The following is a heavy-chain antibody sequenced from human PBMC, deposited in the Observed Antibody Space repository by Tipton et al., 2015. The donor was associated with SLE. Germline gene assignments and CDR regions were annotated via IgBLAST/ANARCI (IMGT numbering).Heavy chain of an antibody. Sequence: SLRLSCAASGFTFSSYWMSWVRQAPGKGLEWVANIKQDGSEKYYVDSVKGRFTISRDNAKNSLYLQMNSLRAEDTAVYYCARDRSGPTDYYYYYYMDVWGKGTTVTVSS. CDR1: GFTFSSYW. V-gene: IGHV3-7*05. J-gene: IGHJ6*03. CDR3: ARDRSGPTDYYYYYYMDV. CDR2: IKQDGSEK.